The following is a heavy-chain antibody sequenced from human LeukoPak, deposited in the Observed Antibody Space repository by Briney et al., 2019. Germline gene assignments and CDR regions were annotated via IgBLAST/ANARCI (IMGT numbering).Heavy chain of an antibody. CDR1: GFTFSSYA. J-gene: IGHJ4*02. CDR3: ANKAGDGGLWYFDY. CDR2: ISGSGGST. D-gene: IGHD2-15*01. Sequence: GGSLRLSCAASGFTFSSYAMTWVRQAPGKGLEWVSFISGSGGSTYYADSVKGRFTISRDNSKNTLYLQMNSLRAEDKAVYYCANKAGDGGLWYFDYWGQGTLVTVSS. V-gene: IGHV3-23*01.